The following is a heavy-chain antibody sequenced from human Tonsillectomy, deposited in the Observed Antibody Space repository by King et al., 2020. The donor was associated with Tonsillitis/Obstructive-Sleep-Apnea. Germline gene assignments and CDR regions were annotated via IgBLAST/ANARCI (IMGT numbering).Heavy chain of an antibody. CDR2: IKEDGSEK. J-gene: IGHJ4*02. D-gene: IGHD6-13*01. V-gene: IGHV3-7*04. CDR3: ARGSSWGDY. CDR1: GFTFSNYL. Sequence: VQLVESGGDLVQPGGSLRLSCAASGFTFSNYLMSWVRQAPGKGLEWVANIKEDGSEKYYVDSVKGRFTISSDNAKNSLYLQMNSLRAEDTAVYYCARGSSWGDYWGQGTQVTVSS.